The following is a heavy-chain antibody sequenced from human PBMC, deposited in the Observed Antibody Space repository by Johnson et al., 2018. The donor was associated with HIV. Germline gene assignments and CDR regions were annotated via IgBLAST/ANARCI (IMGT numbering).Heavy chain of an antibody. CDR2: ISYDGTNT. Sequence: QVQLVESGGGVVQPWRSLRLSCAASDFTFTNNAIHWVRQAPGKGLEWVAVISYDGTNTFYADSVKGRFTISRDNSRNTVFLQMIILRPKDTAMYYCASGVTARAPLLIWGQGTMVTVSS. J-gene: IGHJ3*02. CDR3: ASGVTARAPLLI. V-gene: IGHV3-30*04. D-gene: IGHD6-6*01. CDR1: DFTFTNNA.